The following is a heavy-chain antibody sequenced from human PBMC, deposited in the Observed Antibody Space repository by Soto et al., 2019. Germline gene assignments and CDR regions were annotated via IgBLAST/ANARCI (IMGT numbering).Heavy chain of an antibody. J-gene: IGHJ6*02. Sequence: GGSLRLSCAASGFTFSSYGMHWVRQAPGKGLEWVAVISYDGSNKYYADSVKGRFTISRDNSKNTLYLQMNSLRAEDTAVYYCAKDGVVVPAAPYYYYYGMDVWGQGTTVTVSS. V-gene: IGHV3-30*18. CDR3: AKDGVVVPAAPYYYYYGMDV. D-gene: IGHD2-2*01. CDR1: GFTFSSYG. CDR2: ISYDGSNK.